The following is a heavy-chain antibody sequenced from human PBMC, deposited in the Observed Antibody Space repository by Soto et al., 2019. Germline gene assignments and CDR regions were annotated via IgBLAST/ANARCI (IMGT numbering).Heavy chain of an antibody. CDR1: GFTFSSYW. J-gene: IGHJ4*02. Sequence: GGSLRLSCAASGFTFSSYWMHWVRQAPGKGLVWVSRIYTDGSSTSYADSVKGRFTISRDNAENTLYLQMNSLRAEDTAVYYCAVAVAGPTAIGYWGQGTLVTV. CDR2: IYTDGSST. V-gene: IGHV3-74*01. D-gene: IGHD6-19*01. CDR3: AVAVAGPTAIGY.